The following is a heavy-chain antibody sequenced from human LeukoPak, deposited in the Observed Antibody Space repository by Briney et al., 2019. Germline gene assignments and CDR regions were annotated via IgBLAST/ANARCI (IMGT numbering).Heavy chain of an antibody. D-gene: IGHD5-24*01. J-gene: IGHJ4*02. CDR1: GFTFSGSS. V-gene: IGHV3-73*01. CDR2: IRSKTNTYAT. CDR3: SGLRDGYQVSFDY. Sequence: PGGSLRLSCAASGFTFSGSSIHWVRHASGQGLEWVGRIRSKTNTYATAYAASVKGRFIISRDDSKNTAYLQMNGLKTEDTAVYYCSGLRDGYQVSFDYWGQGTLVTVSS.